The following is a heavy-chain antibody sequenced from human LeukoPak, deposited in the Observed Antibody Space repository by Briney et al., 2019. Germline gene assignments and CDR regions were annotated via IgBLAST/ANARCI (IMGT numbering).Heavy chain of an antibody. D-gene: IGHD3-9*01. CDR3: ARGYFDWLRWELLPYYFDY. V-gene: IGHV3-48*04. Sequence: GGSLRLSCAASGFTFSSYSMNWVRQAPGKGLEWVSYISSSSSTIYYADSVKGRFTISRDNAKNSLYLQMNSLRAEDTAVYYCARGYFDWLRWELLPYYFDYWGQGTLVTVSS. CDR2: ISSSSSTI. CDR1: GFTFSSYS. J-gene: IGHJ4*02.